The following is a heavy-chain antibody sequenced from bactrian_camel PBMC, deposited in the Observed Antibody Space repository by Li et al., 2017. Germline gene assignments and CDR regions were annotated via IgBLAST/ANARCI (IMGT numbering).Heavy chain of an antibody. J-gene: IGHJ7*01. V-gene: IGHV3S55*01. CDR2: IRDDGPK. D-gene: IGHD5*01. Sequence: HVQLVESGGGSVQAGGSLRLSCAASNFTEFPYNNYCLGWFRQAPGKKREGVALIRDDGPKFYAESVKGRFTISKENEGGSKNRLFLQMTSLRPEDTATYYCAVPRFNRPGISCALVEDAMDYWGKGTQVTV. CDR1: EFPYNNYC.